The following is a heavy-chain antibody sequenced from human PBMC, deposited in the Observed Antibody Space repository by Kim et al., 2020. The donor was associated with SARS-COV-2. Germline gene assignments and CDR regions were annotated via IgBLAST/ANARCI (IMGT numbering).Heavy chain of an antibody. CDR2: IYYSGST. Sequence: SETLSLTCTVSGGSISSYYWSWIRQPPGKGLEWIGYIYYSGSTNYNPSLKSRVTISVDTSKNQFSLKLSSVTAADTAVYYCARVVFDRYSSGWADTPFGWFDPWGQGTLVTVSS. CDR1: GGSISSYY. J-gene: IGHJ5*02. D-gene: IGHD6-19*01. V-gene: IGHV4-59*13. CDR3: ARVVFDRYSSGWADTPFGWFDP.